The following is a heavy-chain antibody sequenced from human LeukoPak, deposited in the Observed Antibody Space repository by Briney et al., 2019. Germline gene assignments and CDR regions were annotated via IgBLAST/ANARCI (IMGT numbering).Heavy chain of an antibody. CDR2: IYSGGGT. V-gene: IGHV3-53*01. D-gene: IGHD4-11*01. J-gene: IGHJ4*02. Sequence: GGSLRLSCAASGFTVSSNYMSWVRQAPGKGLEWVSVIYSGGGTYYADSVKGRFTISRDNSKNTLYLQMNSLRAEDTAVYYCARGSITTNDYFDYWGQGTLVTVSS. CDR1: GFTVSSNY. CDR3: ARGSITTNDYFDY.